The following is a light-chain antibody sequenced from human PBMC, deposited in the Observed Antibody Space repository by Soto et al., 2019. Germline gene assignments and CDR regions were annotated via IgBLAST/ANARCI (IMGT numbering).Light chain of an antibody. CDR3: CSYAGSSTYV. V-gene: IGLV2-23*01. Sequence: QSVLTQPASVSGSPGQSITISCTGTSSDVGSYNLVSWYQQHPGKAPKLMIYERSKRPSGVSNRFSGSKSGNTASLTISGLQAEDEADYYCCSYAGSSTYVFGGGTKLTVL. J-gene: IGLJ2*01. CDR1: SSDVGSYNL. CDR2: ERS.